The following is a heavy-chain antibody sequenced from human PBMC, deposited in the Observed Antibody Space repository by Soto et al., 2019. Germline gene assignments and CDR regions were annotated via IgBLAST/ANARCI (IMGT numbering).Heavy chain of an antibody. D-gene: IGHD6-19*01. J-gene: IGHJ6*02. V-gene: IGHV3-49*04. CDR1: GFTFGDYA. Sequence: PGGSLRLSCTASGFTFGDYAVTWVRQAPGKGLEWVGFIRSKAHGGTTEYAASVKGRFIISREDSKRIAYLQMNSLKSEDTAVYYCTRAVEYTSGWDTRYYYYGMDVWGQGTTVTVSS. CDR2: IRSKAHGGTT. CDR3: TRAVEYTSGWDTRYYYYGMDV.